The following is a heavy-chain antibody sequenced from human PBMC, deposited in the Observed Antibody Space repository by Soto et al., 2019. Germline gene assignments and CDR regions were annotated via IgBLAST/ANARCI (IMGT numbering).Heavy chain of an antibody. CDR3: AKALPVVVKGYYYGMDV. J-gene: IGHJ6*02. D-gene: IGHD2-15*01. V-gene: IGHV3-23*01. Sequence: GGSLRLSCAASGFTFSSYAMSWVRQAPGKGLEWVSAISGSGGSTYYADSVKGRFTISRDNSKNTLYLQMNSLRAEDTAVYYCAKALPVVVKGYYYGMDVWGQGTTVTVSS. CDR1: GFTFSSYA. CDR2: ISGSGGST.